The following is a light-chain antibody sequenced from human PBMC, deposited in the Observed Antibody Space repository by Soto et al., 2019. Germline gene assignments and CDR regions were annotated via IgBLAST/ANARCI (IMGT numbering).Light chain of an antibody. CDR3: QQRYNWPTLT. CDR2: EAS. J-gene: IGKJ4*01. Sequence: EVVLTQSPGTLSLSPGERATLSCRASQSVGIHLAWYQHKPGRAPRLLIYEASNSATGIPARFSGSGSGTDFVLTISSLEPEDFAVYYCQQRYNWPTLTFGGGTKVEIK. V-gene: IGKV3-11*01. CDR1: QSVGIH.